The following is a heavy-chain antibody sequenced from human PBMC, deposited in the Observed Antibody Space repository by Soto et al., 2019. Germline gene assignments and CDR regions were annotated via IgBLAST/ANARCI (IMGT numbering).Heavy chain of an antibody. CDR2: IYTSGST. J-gene: IGHJ4*02. Sequence: SDTLSLTCTVSGGSISSYYWSWIRQPAGKGLEWIGRIYTSGSTNYNPSLKSRVTMSVDTSKNQFSLKLSSVTAADTAVYYCARENGGGSVRGASVFDYWGQGTLVTVSS. CDR1: GGSISSYY. CDR3: ARENGGGSVRGASVFDY. D-gene: IGHD3-10*01. V-gene: IGHV4-4*07.